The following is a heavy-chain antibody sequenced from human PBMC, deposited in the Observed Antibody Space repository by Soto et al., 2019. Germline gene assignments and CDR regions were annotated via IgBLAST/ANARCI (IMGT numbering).Heavy chain of an antibody. V-gene: IGHV1-8*01. CDR1: GYTFTSYD. CDR2: MNPSSGNT. Sequence: QVQLVQSGAEVKKPGASVKVSCRASGYTFTSYDINWVRQASGQGLEWMGWMNPSSGNTGYAQQFQGRVTLTRDTSISTAFMELSSLTSEDTAVYYCARGSRVLDPPWGQGTLVTVSS. CDR3: ARGSRVLDPP. J-gene: IGHJ5*02.